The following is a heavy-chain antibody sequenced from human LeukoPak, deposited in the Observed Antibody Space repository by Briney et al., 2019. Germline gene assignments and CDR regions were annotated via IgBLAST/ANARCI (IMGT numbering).Heavy chain of an antibody. CDR2: ISGSGGST. CDR3: AKGTDPTLGYCSSTSCLGAFDI. J-gene: IGHJ3*02. CDR1: GFTFSSYA. D-gene: IGHD2-2*01. V-gene: IGHV3-23*01. Sequence: AGGSLRLSCTASGFTFSSYAMSWVRQAPGKGLEWVSAISGSGGSTYYADSVKGRFTISRDNSKNTLYLQMNSLRAEDTAVYYCAKGTDPTLGYCSSTSCLGAFDIWGQGTMVTVSS.